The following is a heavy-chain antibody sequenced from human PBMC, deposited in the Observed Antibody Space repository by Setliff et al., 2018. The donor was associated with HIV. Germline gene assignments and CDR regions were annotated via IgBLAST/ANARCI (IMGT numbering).Heavy chain of an antibody. CDR2: IYHSGIT. D-gene: IGHD2-21*02. CDR1: GYSISSGYY. CDR3: ARHDCGGDCSINWFDP. Sequence: PSETLSLTCTVSGYSISSGYYWGWIRQPPGKGLEWIGSIYHSGITYYNSSLKSRVTISVDTSKNQFSLTLNSVTAADTAVYYCARHDCGGDCSINWFDPWGQGTLVTVSS. J-gene: IGHJ5*02. V-gene: IGHV4-38-2*02.